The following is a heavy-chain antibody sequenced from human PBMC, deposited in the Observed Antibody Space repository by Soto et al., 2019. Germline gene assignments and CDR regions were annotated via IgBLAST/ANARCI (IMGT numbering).Heavy chain of an antibody. V-gene: IGHV4-59*01. CDR3: ARSTVLLGGAYYYYYDMQV. Sequence: SSETLSLTCTVSGGSISSYYWSWIRQPPGKGLEWIGYIYYSGSPNYNPSLKSRVTISVDTSKNQFSLKLSSVTAADTGVYYCARSTVLLGGAYYYYYDMQVWGKGTAVTVCS. J-gene: IGHJ6*03. CDR1: GGSISSYY. D-gene: IGHD2-15*01. CDR2: IYYSGSP.